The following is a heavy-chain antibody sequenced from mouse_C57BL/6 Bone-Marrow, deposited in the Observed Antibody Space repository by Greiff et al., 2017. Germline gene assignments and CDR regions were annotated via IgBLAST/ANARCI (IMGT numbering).Heavy chain of an antibody. J-gene: IGHJ2*01. Sequence: QVQLQQSGAELVRPGTSVKMSCKASGYTFTNYWIGWAKQRPGHGLEWIGDIYPGGGYTNYNEKFKGKATLTADKSSSTAYMQFSSLTSEDSAIYYCARYRLNYFDSWGPGTTLTVSS. CDR1: GYTFTNYW. V-gene: IGHV1-63*01. CDR2: IYPGGGYT. D-gene: IGHD2-12*01. CDR3: ARYRLNYFDS.